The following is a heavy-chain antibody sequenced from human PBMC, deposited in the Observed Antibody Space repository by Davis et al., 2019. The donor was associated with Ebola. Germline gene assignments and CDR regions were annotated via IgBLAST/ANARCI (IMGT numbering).Heavy chain of an antibody. CDR1: GGSISSHY. V-gene: IGHV4-59*11. CDR2: IYYSGST. J-gene: IGHJ5*02. CDR3: ARGFQT. Sequence: PGGSLRLSCTVSGGSISSHYWSWIRQPPGKGLEWIGYIYYSGSTNYSPSLKSRVTISLDTSKNQFSLNLSSVAAADTAVYYCARGFQTWGQGTLVTVSS.